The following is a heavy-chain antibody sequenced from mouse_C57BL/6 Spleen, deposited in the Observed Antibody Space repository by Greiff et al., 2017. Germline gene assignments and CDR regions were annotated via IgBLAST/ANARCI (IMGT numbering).Heavy chain of an antibody. J-gene: IGHJ2*01. CDR2: INPSNGGT. V-gene: IGHV1-53*01. D-gene: IGHD2-4*01. Sequence: VKLQQPGTELVKPGASVKLSCKASGYTFTSYWMHWVKQRPGQGLEWIGNINPSNGGTNYNEKFKSKATLTVNKSSSTAYMELRSLTSEDSAVDYCARRLRQGHFDYWGQGTTLTVSS. CDR1: GYTFTSYW. CDR3: ARRLRQGHFDY.